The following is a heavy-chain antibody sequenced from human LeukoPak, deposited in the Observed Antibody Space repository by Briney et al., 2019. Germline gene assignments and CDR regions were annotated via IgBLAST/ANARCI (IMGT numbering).Heavy chain of an antibody. CDR2: ISGTGVHT. CDR1: AFTFSNYA. V-gene: IGHV3-23*01. Sequence: GGSLRLSCAASAFTFSNYAMSWVRQAPGKGLEWVSGISGTGVHTYYADAVKGRFTISRDNSKNTLYLQMNSLRAEDTAVYYCAKPEGSSWYETAFDIWGQGTMVTVSS. CDR3: AKPEGSSWYETAFDI. D-gene: IGHD6-13*01. J-gene: IGHJ3*02.